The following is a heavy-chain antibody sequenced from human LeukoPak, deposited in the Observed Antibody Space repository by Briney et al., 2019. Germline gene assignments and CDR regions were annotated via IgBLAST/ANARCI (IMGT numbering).Heavy chain of an antibody. CDR2: IKSKTDGGTT. J-gene: IGHJ6*03. V-gene: IGHV3-15*01. CDR1: GFTFSNAW. Sequence: GGSLRLSCAASGFTFSNAWMSWVRQAPGKGLEWVGRIKSKTDGGTTDYAAPVKGRFTISRDDSKNTLYLQMNSLKTEDTAMYYCTTDFWSGYAYYYYMDVWGKGTTVTVSS. CDR3: TTDFWSGYAYYYYMDV. D-gene: IGHD3-3*01.